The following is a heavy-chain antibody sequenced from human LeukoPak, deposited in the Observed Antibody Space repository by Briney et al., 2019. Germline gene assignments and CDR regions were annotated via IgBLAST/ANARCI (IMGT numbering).Heavy chain of an antibody. J-gene: IGHJ4*02. V-gene: IGHV1-8*01. CDR3: ARDLGYDFWSGYHRPYYFDY. CDR2: MNPNSGDT. CDR1: GFTFTSHD. D-gene: IGHD3-3*01. Sequence: ASVKVACKASGFTFTSHDFNRVRQATGQGLEWMGWMNPNSGDTGYAQKLQGRVTMTTDTSTSTAYMELRSLRSDDTAVYYCARDLGYDFWSGYHRPYYFDYWGQGTLVTVSS.